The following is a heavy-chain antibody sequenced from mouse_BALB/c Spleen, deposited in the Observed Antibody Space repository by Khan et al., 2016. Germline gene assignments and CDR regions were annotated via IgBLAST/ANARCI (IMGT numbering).Heavy chain of an antibody. J-gene: IGHJ3*01. CDR2: IWPGGST. V-gene: IGHV2-9*02. Sequence: QLQESGPGLVAPSQSLSITCTVSGFSLTNSGVHWIRQPPGKGLEWLGVIWPGGSTDYNSALMSRLSITKDNSQNQVFLKMISLQTDDTAMYYCARDDQDYDAWFASWGQGTLVIVSA. CDR3: ARDDQDYDAWFAS. CDR1: GFSLTNSG. D-gene: IGHD2-4*01.